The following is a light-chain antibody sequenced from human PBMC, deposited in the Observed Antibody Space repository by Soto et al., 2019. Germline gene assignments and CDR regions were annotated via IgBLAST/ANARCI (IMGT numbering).Light chain of an antibody. V-gene: IGKV3-15*01. J-gene: IGKJ4*01. CDR1: QTVNSD. CDR3: QQYNDWPLT. Sequence: EKVMTQSPATLSVFPGERATLSCRASQTVNSDLAWYQQKPGQAPRLLIYGASTRATGIPARFTGSRFGTEFTLTISSLQSEDFVVYYCQQYNDWPLTFGGGTKVEIK. CDR2: GAS.